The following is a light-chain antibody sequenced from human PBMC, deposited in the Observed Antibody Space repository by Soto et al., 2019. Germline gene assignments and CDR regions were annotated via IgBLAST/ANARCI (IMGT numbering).Light chain of an antibody. CDR3: AVWDDSLNGPG. CDR2: YDD. J-gene: IGLJ3*02. CDR1: SSNVGNNA. Sequence: QSVLTQPPSVSEAPRQRVTISCSGSSSNVGNNAVNWYQQVPGKAPRLLIYYDDLLPSGVSDRFSGSKSGTSASLAISGLQSEDESDYYCAVWDDSLNGPGFGGGTKLTVL. V-gene: IGLV1-36*01.